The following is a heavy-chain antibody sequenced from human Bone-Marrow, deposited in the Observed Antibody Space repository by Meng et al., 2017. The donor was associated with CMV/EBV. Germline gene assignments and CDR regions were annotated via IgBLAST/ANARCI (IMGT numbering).Heavy chain of an antibody. CDR2: IRYDGGKK. D-gene: IGHD3-10*01. J-gene: IGHJ4*02. CDR1: GLTLSSYG. CDR3: RKDSGRGGHLWFRGVDY. Sequence: GESLKISCAASGLTLSSYGIHWVRQAPGKGLEWVAFIRYDGGKKEYVDSVKGRFTSSRDNSKNTVNQQMNSLRAEDTAVYYCRKDSGRGGHLWFRGVDYWGQGTLVTVSS. V-gene: IGHV3-30*02.